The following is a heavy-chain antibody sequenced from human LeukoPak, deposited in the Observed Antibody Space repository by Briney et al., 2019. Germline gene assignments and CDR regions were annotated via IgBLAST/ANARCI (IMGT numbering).Heavy chain of an antibody. CDR1: GYTLTELS. V-gene: IGHV1-24*01. D-gene: IGHD6-19*01. CDR3: AREVAGY. J-gene: IGHJ4*02. Sequence: ASVKVSCKVSGYTLTELSMHWVRQAPGKGLEWMGGFDPEDGETIYAQKFQGRVTMTRNTSISTAYMELSSLRSEDTAVYYCAREVAGYWGQGTLVTVSS. CDR2: FDPEDGET.